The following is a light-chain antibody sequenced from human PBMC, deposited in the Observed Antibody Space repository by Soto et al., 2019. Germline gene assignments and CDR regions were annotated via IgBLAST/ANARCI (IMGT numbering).Light chain of an antibody. Sequence: IQMTQSPSTVSASVGDRVAISCRASQSIGIWLAWYQQKPGKAPRFLIYTASTLLGGVPSRFSGSGYGTEFTLTISSLQPDDFATYYCQQYRDYSWAFGPGTKVEIK. V-gene: IGKV1-5*03. CDR3: QQYRDYSWA. J-gene: IGKJ1*01. CDR1: QSIGIW. CDR2: TAS.